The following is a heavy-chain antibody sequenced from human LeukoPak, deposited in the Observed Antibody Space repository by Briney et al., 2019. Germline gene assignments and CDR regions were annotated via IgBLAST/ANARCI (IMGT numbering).Heavy chain of an antibody. D-gene: IGHD3-9*01. V-gene: IGHV4-39*01. J-gene: IGHJ4*02. CDR2: IYYSGST. CDR1: GASLSNTDFY. Sequence: SGTLSLTCTVSGASLSNTDFYSGWIRQPPGKGLQWIGNIYYSGSTYYNPSLSSRVTMSVDTSKTQFSLKMTSVAAADTAVYYCARLTKGRYFDYIFDYWGQGTLFTVST. CDR3: ARLTKGRYFDYIFDY.